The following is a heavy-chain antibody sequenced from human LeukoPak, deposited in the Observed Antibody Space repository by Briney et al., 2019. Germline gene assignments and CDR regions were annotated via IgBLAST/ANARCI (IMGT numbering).Heavy chain of an antibody. CDR1: GFTFSDYY. V-gene: IGHV3-11*01. Sequence: KPGGSLRLSCAASGFTFSDYYMSWIRQAPGKGLEWVSYISSSGSTIYYADSVKGRFTISRDNANKSLYLQMNSLRAKAQAGDSGARTLTGGDMVAVPAASDYWGRGPLATASS. CDR2: ISSSGSTI. D-gene: IGHD2-2*01. J-gene: IGHJ4*02. CDR3: ARTLTGGDMVAVPAASDY.